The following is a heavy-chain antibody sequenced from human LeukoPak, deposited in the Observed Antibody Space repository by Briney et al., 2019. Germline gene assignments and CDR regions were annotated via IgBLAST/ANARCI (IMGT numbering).Heavy chain of an antibody. CDR3: ARDRYSSSSPFDY. J-gene: IGHJ4*02. CDR1: GFTISSYG. CDR2: IWYDGSNK. Sequence: GRSLRLSCAASGFTISSYGMHWVRQAPGKGLEWVAVIWYDGSNKYYADSVKGRFTISRDNSKNTLYLQMNSLRAEDTAVYYCARDRYSSSSPFDYWGQGTLVTVSS. D-gene: IGHD6-6*01. V-gene: IGHV3-33*01.